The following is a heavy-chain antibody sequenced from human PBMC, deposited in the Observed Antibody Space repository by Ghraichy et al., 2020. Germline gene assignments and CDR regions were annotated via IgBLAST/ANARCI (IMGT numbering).Heavy chain of an antibody. CDR3: ARAEGLRYFDIRHSYYYYYGMDV. D-gene: IGHD3-9*01. CDR2: IYYSGST. J-gene: IGHJ6*02. CDR1: GGSISSYY. Sequence: SETLSLTCTVSGGSISSYYWSWIRQPPGKGLEWIGYIYYSGSTNYNPSLKSRVTISVDTSKNQFSLKLSSVTAADTAVYYCARAEGLRYFDIRHSYYYYYGMDVWGQGTTVTVSS. V-gene: IGHV4-59*01.